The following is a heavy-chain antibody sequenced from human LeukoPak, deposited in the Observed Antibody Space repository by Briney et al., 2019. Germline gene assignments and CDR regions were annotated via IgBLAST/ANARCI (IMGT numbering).Heavy chain of an antibody. CDR3: ASGSGSYLLYYYGMDV. V-gene: IGHV1-69*04. Sequence: ASVKVSCKASGGTFNSYAFDWVRHAPGQGLEWMGRIIPVHDITNYAQRFQGRVTITADKSTTTVYMELSNLRSEDTAVYYCASGSGSYLLYYYGMDVWGQGTTVTVSS. CDR2: IIPVHDIT. J-gene: IGHJ6*02. D-gene: IGHD3-10*01. CDR1: GGTFNSYA.